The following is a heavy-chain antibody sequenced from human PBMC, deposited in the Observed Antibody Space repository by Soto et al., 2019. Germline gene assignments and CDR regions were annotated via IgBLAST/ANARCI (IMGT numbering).Heavy chain of an antibody. CDR1: GFTFSGYA. Sequence: GGSLRLSCAASGFTFSGYAMSWVRQAPGKGLEWVSAISGSGGSTYYADSVKGRFTISRDNSKNTLYLQMNSLRAEDTAVYYCAKSGGVIVTNWFDPWGQGTLVTVSS. D-gene: IGHD3-16*02. V-gene: IGHV3-23*01. CDR2: ISGSGGST. CDR3: AKSGGVIVTNWFDP. J-gene: IGHJ5*02.